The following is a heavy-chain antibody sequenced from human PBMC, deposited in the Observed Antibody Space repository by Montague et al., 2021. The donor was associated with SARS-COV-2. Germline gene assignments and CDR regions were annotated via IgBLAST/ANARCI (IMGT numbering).Heavy chain of an antibody. J-gene: IGHJ4*02. D-gene: IGHD6-13*01. Sequence: PALVKPTQTLTLTCTFSGFSLSTSGMCVSWIRQPPGKALEWLARIDWGDDKYYSTSLKTRLTISKDTSKNQVVLTMTNMDPVDTATYYCAREIAAAGPALDYWGQGTLVTVSS. CDR3: AREIAAAGPALDY. CDR1: GFSLSTSGMC. V-gene: IGHV2-70*11. CDR2: IDWGDDK.